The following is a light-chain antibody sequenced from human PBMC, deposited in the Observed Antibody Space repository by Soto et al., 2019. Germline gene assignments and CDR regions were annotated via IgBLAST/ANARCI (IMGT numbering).Light chain of an antibody. J-gene: IGKJ4*01. V-gene: IGKV1-39*01. CDR3: QQTHSTPLT. Sequence: DIQMTQSPSSLSAFVGDRVTITCRASQSLSKSLNWYQQKPGKAPRLLISTISSLQSGVPSRFTGSGSGTDFTLTISSLQPEDFATYYCQQTHSTPLTFGGGTKVEV. CDR2: TIS. CDR1: QSLSKS.